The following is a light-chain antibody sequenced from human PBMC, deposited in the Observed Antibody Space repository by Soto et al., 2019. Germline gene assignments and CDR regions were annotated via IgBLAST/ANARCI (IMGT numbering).Light chain of an antibody. CDR2: GAS. CDR3: QQYGSSPPYT. J-gene: IGKJ2*01. Sequence: EIVLTQSPGTLSLSPGERATLSCRASQSVSSSNLAWYQQKPGQAPRLLIYGASSRATGIPDRFSGSGYGTDFTLTIRRLEPEDFAVYYCQQYGSSPPYTFGQGTKLEIK. CDR1: QSVSSSN. V-gene: IGKV3-20*01.